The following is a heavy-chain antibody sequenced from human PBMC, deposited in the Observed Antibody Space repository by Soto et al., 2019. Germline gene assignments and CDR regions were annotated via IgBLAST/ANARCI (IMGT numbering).Heavy chain of an antibody. CDR3: AAGGSSYREFDY. CDR2: ISTSGDFI. CDR1: GFTLSIYS. J-gene: IGHJ4*02. D-gene: IGHD1-26*01. Sequence: PGGSLRLSCAASGFTLSIYSMNWVRQAPRKGLEWVSYISTSGDFIYYADSVKGRFTLSRDNAKKSLYLQMSSLRAEDTAVYYCAAGGSSYREFDYRGQGTLVTVSS. V-gene: IGHV3-21*05.